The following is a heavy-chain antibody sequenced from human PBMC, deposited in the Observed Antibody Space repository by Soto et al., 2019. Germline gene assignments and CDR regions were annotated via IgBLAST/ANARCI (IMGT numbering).Heavy chain of an antibody. V-gene: IGHV4-59*01. CDR1: GCSISSYY. D-gene: IGHD6-13*01. CDR3: ARARAYSSSWYVTDY. CDR2: IYYSGST. Sequence: SETLSLTCTVSGCSISSYYWSWIRQLPGKGLEWIGYIYYSGSTNYNPSLKSRVTISVDTSKNQFSLKLSSVTAADTAVYYCARARAYSSSWYVTDYWGQGTLVTVSS. J-gene: IGHJ4*02.